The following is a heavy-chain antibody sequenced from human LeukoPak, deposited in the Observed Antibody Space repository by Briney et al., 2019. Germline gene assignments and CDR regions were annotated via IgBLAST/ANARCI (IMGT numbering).Heavy chain of an antibody. Sequence: SGPTLVKPTQTLTLTCTFSGFSLSTSGVGVGWIRQPPGKALEWLALIYWDDEKRHSPSLKSRLTITKDTSKNQVVLTMTNMDPADTATYYCAHSHGYGSSWSGFDSWGQGTLVTVSS. V-gene: IGHV2-5*02. CDR1: GFSLSTSGVG. D-gene: IGHD6-13*01. CDR3: AHSHGYGSSWSGFDS. CDR2: IYWDDEK. J-gene: IGHJ4*02.